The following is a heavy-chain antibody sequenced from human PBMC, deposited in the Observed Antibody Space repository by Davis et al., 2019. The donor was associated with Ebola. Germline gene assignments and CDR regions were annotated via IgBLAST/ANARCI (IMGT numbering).Heavy chain of an antibody. CDR1: GFTFSSYA. CDR3: ARDTWGGYGYGMDV. CDR2: ISSSSSYI. J-gene: IGHJ6*02. Sequence: GESLKISCAASGFTFSSYAMSWVRQAPGKGLEWVSSISSSSSYIYYADSVKGRFTISRDNAKNSLYLQMNSLRAEDTAVYYCARDTWGGYGYGMDVWGQGTTVTVSS. V-gene: IGHV3-21*01. D-gene: IGHD3-3*01.